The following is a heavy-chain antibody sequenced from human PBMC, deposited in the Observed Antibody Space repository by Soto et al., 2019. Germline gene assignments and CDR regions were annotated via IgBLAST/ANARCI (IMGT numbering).Heavy chain of an antibody. D-gene: IGHD2-15*01. Sequence: QVQLVQSGAEVKKPGSSVKVSCKASGGTFSSYTISWVRQAPGQGLEWMGRIITILGIANYAQKFQGRVTITADKSTSTAYMELSSLRSEDTAVYYCARSGYCSGGSCYGLFDYWGQGNLVTGSS. V-gene: IGHV1-69*02. CDR2: IITILGIA. CDR1: GGTFSSYT. J-gene: IGHJ4*02. CDR3: ARSGYCSGGSCYGLFDY.